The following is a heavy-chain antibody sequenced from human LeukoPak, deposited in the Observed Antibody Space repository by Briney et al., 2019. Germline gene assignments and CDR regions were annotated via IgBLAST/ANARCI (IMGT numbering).Heavy chain of an antibody. CDR3: ARVGPWGIAARTHFDY. V-gene: IGHV1-18*01. Sequence: ASVKVSCKASGYTFSTYGITWVRQAPAQGLEWMGSISVYSGKRNHAQKLQGRVTMTTDTSTSTAYMELRSLRSDDTAVYYCARVGPWGIAARTHFDYWGQGTLVTVSS. CDR1: GYTFSTYG. D-gene: IGHD6-6*01. J-gene: IGHJ4*02. CDR2: ISVYSGKR.